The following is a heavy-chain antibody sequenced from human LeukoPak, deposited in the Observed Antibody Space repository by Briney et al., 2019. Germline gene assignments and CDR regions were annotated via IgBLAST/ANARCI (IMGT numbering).Heavy chain of an antibody. CDR2: IDPNDGET. CDR3: AREAADSSVCDF. CDR1: GYMFDVFF. V-gene: IGHV1-2*06. J-gene: IGHJ4*02. D-gene: IGHD2-8*01. Sequence: ASLKVSCEASGYMFDVFFMHWVRQGPRQGLEWMGRIDPNDGETVYAQEFQGRVTMTRDTSIATAYMELTSLTSDDTAVFYCAREAADSSVCDFWGQGSLVTVSS.